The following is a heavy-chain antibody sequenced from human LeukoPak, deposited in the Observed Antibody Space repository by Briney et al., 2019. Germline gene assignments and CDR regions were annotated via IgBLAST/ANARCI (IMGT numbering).Heavy chain of an antibody. CDR3: ARGRLAIFGVAANFDY. CDR2: IYYTGRT. CDR1: GGPINTDY. Sequence: TTSETLSLTCTVSGGPINTDYWNWIRQPPGKGLEWVGYIYYTGRTNYNPSFKSRLTISIDTSKNQFSLKLSFVTAADTAVYYCARGRLAIFGVAANFDYWGQGTLVTVSS. V-gene: IGHV4-59*12. J-gene: IGHJ4*02. D-gene: IGHD3-3*01.